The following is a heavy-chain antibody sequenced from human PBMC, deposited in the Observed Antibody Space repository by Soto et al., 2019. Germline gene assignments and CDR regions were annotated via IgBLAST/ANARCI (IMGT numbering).Heavy chain of an antibody. CDR2: IYSGGST. V-gene: IGHV3-66*01. CDR1: GFTVGSNY. CDR3: AREMSSGWYKDAFDI. D-gene: IGHD6-19*01. J-gene: IGHJ3*02. Sequence: TGGSLRLSCAASGFTVGSNYMSWVRQAPGKGLEWVSVIYSGGSTYYADSVKGRFTISRDNSKNTLYLQMNSLRAEDTAVYYCAREMSSGWYKDAFDIWGQGTMVTVSS.